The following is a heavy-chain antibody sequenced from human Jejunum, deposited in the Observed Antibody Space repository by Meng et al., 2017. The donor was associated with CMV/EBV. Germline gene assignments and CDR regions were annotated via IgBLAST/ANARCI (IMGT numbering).Heavy chain of an antibody. CDR1: GYTVTSYG. J-gene: IGHJ4*02. CDR2: ISGYNGNT. D-gene: IGHD1-26*01. Sequence: QVQVVHSGDEVKKPGASVNVSCKASGYTVTSYGISWVRQAPGQGREWMGWISGYNGNTNYEQKLQGRVTMTTDTSTSTAYMELRSLRSDDTAVYYCAREADGATFDYWGQGTLVIVSS. CDR3: AREADGATFDY. V-gene: IGHV1-18*01.